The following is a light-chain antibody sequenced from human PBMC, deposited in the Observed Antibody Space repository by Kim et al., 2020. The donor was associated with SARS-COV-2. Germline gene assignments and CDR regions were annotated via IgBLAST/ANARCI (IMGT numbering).Light chain of an antibody. CDR2: AAH. CDR1: QGISND. J-gene: IGKJ4*01. CDR3: QKYKSAPLT. Sequence: SEGDRVTIPCRASQGISNDLACYKQKTVKVPTVLLYAAHTLQSVVPYRFSGSGSGTDFTLTISSLQPEDVATYYCQKYKSAPLTFGAGNKVDIK. V-gene: IGKV1-27*01.